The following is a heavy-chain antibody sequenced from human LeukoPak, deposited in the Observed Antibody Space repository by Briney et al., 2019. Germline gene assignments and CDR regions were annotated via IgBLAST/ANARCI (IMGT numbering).Heavy chain of an antibody. D-gene: IGHD2-8*01. V-gene: IGHV4-39*01. Sequence: SETLSLTCDVSRGSISRSSYYWGWIRQSPGKGLEWIGSIYYSVTHYGGTAYYNPSLKSRVTISVDTSKNQFSLRLSSVTAADTSVYYCGRHLYDTNNYYFFYYMDVWGKGTTVTVSS. CDR1: RGSISRSSYY. CDR2: IYYSVTHYGGTA. CDR3: GRHLYDTNNYYFFYYMDV. J-gene: IGHJ6*03.